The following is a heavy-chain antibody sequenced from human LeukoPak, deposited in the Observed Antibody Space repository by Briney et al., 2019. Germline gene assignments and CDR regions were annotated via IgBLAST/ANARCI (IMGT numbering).Heavy chain of an antibody. Sequence: GGSLRLSCAASGFTVSSHSMSWVRPAPGKGLEWVSVIYSGASTYYADSVQGRFTISRDNSKKTLFLEMNSLRAEDTAIYYCATSSTVREVDYWGQGTLVTVSS. J-gene: IGHJ4*02. CDR3: ATSSTVREVDY. CDR2: IYSGAST. V-gene: IGHV3-66*01. D-gene: IGHD3-10*01. CDR1: GFTVSSHS.